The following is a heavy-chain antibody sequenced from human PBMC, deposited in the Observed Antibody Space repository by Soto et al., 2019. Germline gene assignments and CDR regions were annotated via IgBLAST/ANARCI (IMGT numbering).Heavy chain of an antibody. CDR1: GGSISSSGYF. D-gene: IGHD1-26*01. Sequence: SETLSLTCTVSGGSISSSGYFWGWIRQSPEKGMEWIGTVRYSGSTYYHKSLKSQVTISLDTSTNQFSLKLSSVTAAETAVYYCARHDDSGSFINGFDIWGQGTMVTVS. J-gene: IGHJ3*02. CDR2: VRYSGST. V-gene: IGHV4-39*01. CDR3: ARHDDSGSFINGFDI.